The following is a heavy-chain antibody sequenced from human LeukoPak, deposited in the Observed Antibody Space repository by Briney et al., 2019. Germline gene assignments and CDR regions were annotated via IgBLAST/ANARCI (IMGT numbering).Heavy chain of an antibody. CDR3: ARGQDYYDTSGYAFDI. J-gene: IGHJ3*02. V-gene: IGHV4-39*01. CDR2: IYYSGST. D-gene: IGHD3-22*01. CDR1: GGSISSSNYY. Sequence: PSGTLSLTXTVSGGSISSSNYYWGWIRQPPGKGLEWLGIIYYSGSTYYNPSLKSRVTISVDTSKNQCSLKLSSVTAADTAVYYCARGQDYYDTSGYAFDIWGQGTMVTVSS.